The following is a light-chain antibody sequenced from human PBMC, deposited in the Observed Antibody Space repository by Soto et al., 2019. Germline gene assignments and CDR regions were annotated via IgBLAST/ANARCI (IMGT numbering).Light chain of an antibody. V-gene: IGLV2-14*01. J-gene: IGLJ2*01. CDR2: EVS. CDR1: XXXLCGYNY. Sequence: QSALTQPASVSGSXXXXXXXXXXGTXXXLCGYNYVSWYQQHPGQAPKLIIYEVSNRPSGVSDRFSGSKSGNTASLTISGLQAEDEAHYYCSSYTTSTTVVFGGGTKLTVL. CDR3: SSYTTSTTVV.